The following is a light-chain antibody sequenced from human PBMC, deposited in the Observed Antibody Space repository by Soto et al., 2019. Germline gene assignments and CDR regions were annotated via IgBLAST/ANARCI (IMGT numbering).Light chain of an antibody. CDR2: DVS. CDR1: SSDVGGYNY. V-gene: IGLV2-11*01. J-gene: IGLJ2*01. Sequence: QSALTQPRSVSGSPGQSVIISCTGTSSDVGGYNYVSWYQQHPGKAPKLMIYDVSKRPSGVPDRFSGSKSGNTASLTISGLQAEDEADYYCCSYAGSFVVFGGGTKVTVL. CDR3: CSYAGSFVV.